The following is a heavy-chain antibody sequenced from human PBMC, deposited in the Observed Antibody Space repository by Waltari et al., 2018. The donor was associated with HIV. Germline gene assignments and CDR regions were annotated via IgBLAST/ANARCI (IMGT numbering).Heavy chain of an antibody. CDR1: GFTFKNYG. V-gene: IGHV3-33*01. D-gene: IGHD6-6*01. J-gene: IGHJ4*02. CDR2: IWYDGNNK. CDR3: ARDRGGSSSLVLDS. Sequence: QVQLVESGGGVVQPGRSLRLSCAASGFTFKNYGMHWVRQAPGKGLEWVAVIWYDGNNKYYADSVKGRFTISRDNSKNRLYLQMNSLRAEDTAVYYCARDRGGSSSLVLDSWGQGTLVTVSS.